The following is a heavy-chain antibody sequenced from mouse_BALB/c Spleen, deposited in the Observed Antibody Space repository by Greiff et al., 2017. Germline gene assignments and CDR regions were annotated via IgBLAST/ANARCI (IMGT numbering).Heavy chain of an antibody. V-gene: IGHV2-9*02. CDR3: ARDNYRAIAY. Sequence: QVQLKESGPGLVAPSQCLSITCTVSGFSFTSYGVHWVRQPPGQGLEWLGVICAGGSTNYYSALMSRLSISKYNSTSQVFLKMNSLQTDDTAMYYCARDNYRAIAYWGQGTSVTVSA. J-gene: IGHJ3*01. CDR1: GFSFTSYG. D-gene: IGHD1-1*02. CDR2: ICAGGST.